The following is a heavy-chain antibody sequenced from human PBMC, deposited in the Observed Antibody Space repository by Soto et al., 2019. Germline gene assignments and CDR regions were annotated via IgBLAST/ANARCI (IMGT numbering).Heavy chain of an antibody. V-gene: IGHV1-69*02. CDR3: ARGRIAAPLGADNYYYYMDV. D-gene: IGHD6-6*01. J-gene: IGHJ6*03. CDR1: GGTFSSYT. CDR2: IIPILGIA. Sequence: QVQLVQSGAEVKKPGSSVKVSCKASGGTFSSYTISWVRQAPGQGLEWMGRIIPILGIANYAQKFQGRVTITADKSTSTAYMDLSSLRSEDTAVYYCARGRIAAPLGADNYYYYMDVWGKGTTVTVSS.